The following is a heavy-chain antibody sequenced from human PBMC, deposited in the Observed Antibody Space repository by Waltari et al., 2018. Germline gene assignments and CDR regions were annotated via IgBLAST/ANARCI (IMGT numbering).Heavy chain of an antibody. CDR1: GYTFTSYA. J-gene: IGHJ3*02. V-gene: IGHV1-3*01. CDR2: INAGNGNT. D-gene: IGHD3-16*01. Sequence: QVKLVQSGAEVKKPGASVKVSCKASGYTFTSYAMHWVRQAPGQRLEWMGWINAGNGNTKYSQKFQGSVTITRDTSASTAYMELSSLRSEDTAVYYCARAVWGQDAFDIWGQGTMVTVSS. CDR3: ARAVWGQDAFDI.